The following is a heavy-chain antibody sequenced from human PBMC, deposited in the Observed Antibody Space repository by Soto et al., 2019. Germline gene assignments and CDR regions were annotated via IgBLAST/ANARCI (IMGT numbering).Heavy chain of an antibody. CDR1: GYTFTNFG. J-gene: IGHJ4*02. V-gene: IGHV1-18*01. CDR3: ARGGTHIEY. D-gene: IGHD3-16*01. Sequence: ASVKVSCKTSGYTFTNFGLSWVRQAPGQGLEWMGWISAYNGNTNYAQNFQGRVTMTTDTSTSTAYMELRSLRSDDTAVYYCARGGTHIEYWGQGPLVTVAS. CDR2: ISAYNGNT.